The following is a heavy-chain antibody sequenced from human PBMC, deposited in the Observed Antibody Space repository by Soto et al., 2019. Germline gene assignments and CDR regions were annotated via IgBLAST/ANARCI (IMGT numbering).Heavy chain of an antibody. CDR2: ISYDGDNK. J-gene: IGHJ6*02. CDR1: GFTFRNYA. D-gene: IGHD3-16*01. CDR3: ARPWGQLSTYYYGMDT. Sequence: GGSLRLSCAASGFTFRNYAMHWVRQAPGKGLEWVATISYDGDNKYYTDSVKGPFTISRDNSNNTLYLQMKRMRPEDTAVYYCARPWGQLSTYYYGMDTWGQGTTVTVSS. V-gene: IGHV3-30-3*01.